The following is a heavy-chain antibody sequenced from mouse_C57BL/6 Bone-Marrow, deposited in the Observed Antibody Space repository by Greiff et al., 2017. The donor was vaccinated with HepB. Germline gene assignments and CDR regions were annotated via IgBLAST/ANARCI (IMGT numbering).Heavy chain of an antibody. V-gene: IGHV5-12*01. D-gene: IGHD3-3*01. J-gene: IGHJ4*01. CDR2: ISNGGGST. CDR3: ARSYRAKGGYAMDY. Sequence: EVHLVESGGGLVQPGGSLKLSCAASGFTFSDYYMYWVRQTPEKRLEWVAYISNGGGSTYYPDTVKGRFTISRDNAKNPLYLQMSRLKSEDTAMYYCARSYRAKGGYAMDYWGQGTSVTVSS. CDR1: GFTFSDYY.